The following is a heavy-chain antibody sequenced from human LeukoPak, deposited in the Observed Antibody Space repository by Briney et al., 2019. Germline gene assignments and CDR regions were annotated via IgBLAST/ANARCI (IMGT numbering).Heavy chain of an antibody. CDR1: GFSISDYI. CDR2: ISGSGGST. Sequence: GGSLRLSCAASGFSISDYILNWVRQAPGKGLEWVSAISGSGGSTYYADSVKGRFTISRDNSKNTLYLQMNSLRAEDTAVYYCAKVSDYDFSSYYYYYYYMDVWGKGTTVTVSS. CDR3: AKVSDYDFSSYYYYYYYMDV. J-gene: IGHJ6*03. D-gene: IGHD3-3*01. V-gene: IGHV3-23*01.